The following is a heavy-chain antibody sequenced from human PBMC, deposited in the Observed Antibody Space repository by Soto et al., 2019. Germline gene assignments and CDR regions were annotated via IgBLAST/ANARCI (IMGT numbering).Heavy chain of an antibody. CDR3: AREGVQHGSGPYYYYGMDV. V-gene: IGHV3-21*01. CDR2: ISSSSSYI. D-gene: IGHD3-10*01. J-gene: IGHJ6*02. Sequence: ESGGGLVTPGGSLRLSCAASGFTFSSYSMNWVRQAPGKGLEWVSSISSSSSYIYYADSVKGRFTISRDNAKNSLYLQMNSLRAEDTAVYYCAREGVQHGSGPYYYYGMDVWGQGTTVTVSS. CDR1: GFTFSSYS.